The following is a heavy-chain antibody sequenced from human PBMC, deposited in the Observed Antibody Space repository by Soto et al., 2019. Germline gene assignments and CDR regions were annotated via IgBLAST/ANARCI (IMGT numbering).Heavy chain of an antibody. Sequence: GGSLRLSCAASGFTFSSYGMHWVRQAPGKGLEWVTGILYDGSDKYYADSVKGRFTISRENSKNTLYLQMNSLRTEDSAVYYCSKAGGGFGDFVHHWGQGTPVTVSS. CDR1: GFTFSSYG. CDR3: SKAGGGFGDFVHH. D-gene: IGHD3-10*01. V-gene: IGHV3-30*18. J-gene: IGHJ4*02. CDR2: ILYDGSDK.